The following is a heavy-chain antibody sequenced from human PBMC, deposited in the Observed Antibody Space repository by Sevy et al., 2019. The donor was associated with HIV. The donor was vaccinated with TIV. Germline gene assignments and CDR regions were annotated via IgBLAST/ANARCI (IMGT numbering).Heavy chain of an antibody. CDR2: ISGSGDST. Sequence: GGSLRLSCSASGFMFRTYAMTWVRQTPGKGLEWVSGISGSGDSTYYAQFVKGRFTISRDNSKNTVYLQMTSLGVEDTALYYCAKDGSGHCSGGAWLFDYWGQGTPVTVSS. CDR1: GFMFRTYA. CDR3: AKDGSGHCSGGAWLFDY. V-gene: IGHV3-23*01. J-gene: IGHJ4*02. D-gene: IGHD2-15*01.